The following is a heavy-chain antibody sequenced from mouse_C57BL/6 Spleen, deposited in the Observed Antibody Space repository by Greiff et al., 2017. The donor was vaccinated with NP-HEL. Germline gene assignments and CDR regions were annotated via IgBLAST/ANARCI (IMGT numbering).Heavy chain of an antibody. CDR3: ARGSSSGYFAY. V-gene: IGHV1-26*01. J-gene: IGHJ3*01. Sequence: VQLQQSGPELVKPGASVKISCKASGYTFTDYYMNWVKQSHGKSLEWIGDINPNNGGTSYNQKFKGKATLTVDKSSSTAYMELRSLTSEDSAVYYCARGSSSGYFAYWGQGTLVTVSA. CDR1: GYTFTDYY. CDR2: INPNNGGT. D-gene: IGHD3-2*02.